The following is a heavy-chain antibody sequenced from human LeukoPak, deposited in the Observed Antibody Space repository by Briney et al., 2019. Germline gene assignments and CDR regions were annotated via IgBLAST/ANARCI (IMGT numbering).Heavy chain of an antibody. V-gene: IGHV1-24*01. Sequence: ASVKVSCKVSGYTLTELSMHWVRQAPGKGLEWMGGFDPEDGETIYAQKFQGRVTMTEDTPTDTAYMELSSLRSEDTAVYYCATGYSGYVAPHFDYWGQGTLVTVSS. D-gene: IGHD5-12*01. CDR3: ATGYSGYVAPHFDY. J-gene: IGHJ4*02. CDR2: FDPEDGET. CDR1: GYTLTELS.